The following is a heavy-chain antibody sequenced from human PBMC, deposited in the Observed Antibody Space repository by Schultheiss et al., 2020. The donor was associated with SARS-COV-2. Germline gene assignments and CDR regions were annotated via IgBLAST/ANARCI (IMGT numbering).Heavy chain of an antibody. CDR1: GYTFTGYY. Sequence: GESLKISCKASGYTFTGYYMHWVRQAPGQGLEWMGWINPNSGGTNYAQKFQGRVTMTRDTSISTAYMELSRLRSDDTAVYYCASRYSSSSDFDYWGQGTLVTVSS. CDR2: INPNSGGT. D-gene: IGHD6-6*01. CDR3: ASRYSSSSDFDY. V-gene: IGHV1-2*02. J-gene: IGHJ4*02.